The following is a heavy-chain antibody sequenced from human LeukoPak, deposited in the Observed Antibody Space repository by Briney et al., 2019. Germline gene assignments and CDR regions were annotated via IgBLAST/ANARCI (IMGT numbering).Heavy chain of an antibody. J-gene: IGHJ3*02. CDR3: AIRGVFRQLWFDAFDI. V-gene: IGHV4-34*01. CDR2: INHSGST. CDR1: GGSFSGYY. D-gene: IGHD5-18*01. Sequence: PSETLSLTCAVYGGSFSGYYWSWIRQPPGKGLEWIGEINHSGSTNYNPSLKSRVTISVDTYKNQFSLKLSSVTAADTDVYYCAIRGVFRQLWFDAFDIWGQGTMVTVSS.